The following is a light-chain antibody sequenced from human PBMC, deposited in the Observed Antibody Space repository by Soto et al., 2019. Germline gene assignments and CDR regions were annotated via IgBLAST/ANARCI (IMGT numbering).Light chain of an antibody. J-gene: IGKJ4*01. Sequence: EIVMTQSPATLSVSPGERASLSCRASQSVSSYLAWYQRKPGQAPRLLIYGASTRATGIPARFSGSGSGTEFILTISSLQSEDFAVYYCQQYSKWPLTFGGGTTVEIK. CDR1: QSVSSY. CDR2: GAS. V-gene: IGKV3-15*01. CDR3: QQYSKWPLT.